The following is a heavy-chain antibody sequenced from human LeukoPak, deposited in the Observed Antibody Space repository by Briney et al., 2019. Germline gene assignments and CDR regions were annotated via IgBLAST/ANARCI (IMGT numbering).Heavy chain of an antibody. Sequence: PGGSLRLSCAASGFTFSSYGMHWVRQAPGKGLEWVAFIRYDGSNKYYADSVKGRFTISRDNSKNTLYLQMNSLRAEDTAVYYCATSIAVAGIAPFDYWGQGTLVTVSS. V-gene: IGHV3-30*02. CDR3: ATSIAVAGIAPFDY. D-gene: IGHD6-19*01. CDR2: IRYDGSNK. J-gene: IGHJ4*02. CDR1: GFTFSSYG.